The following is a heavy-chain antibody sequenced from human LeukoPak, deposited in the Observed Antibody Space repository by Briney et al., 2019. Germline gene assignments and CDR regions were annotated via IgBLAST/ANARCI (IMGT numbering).Heavy chain of an antibody. Sequence: GGSLRLSCAASGFTFSSNYMNWVRQAPGKGLEWVSVIYGGGNIYYADSVKGRSTISRDNSKNTLYLQMNSLRAEDTAVYYCARGAGYNYPYYFDYWGQGTLVTVSS. D-gene: IGHD5-24*01. V-gene: IGHV3-53*01. CDR1: GFTFSSNY. CDR2: IYGGGNI. CDR3: ARGAGYNYPYYFDY. J-gene: IGHJ4*02.